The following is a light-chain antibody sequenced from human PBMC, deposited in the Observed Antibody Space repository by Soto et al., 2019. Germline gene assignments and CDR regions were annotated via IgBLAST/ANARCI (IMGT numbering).Light chain of an antibody. Sequence: EIVLTQSPGTLSLSPGERATLSCRASQSVSSSYLAWYQHKPGQAPRLLIYSVSSRATGIPDRFSGSGAGTHFTLTISRLEPEDFAVYYCHQYATSPKTFGQGTKVEIK. CDR2: SVS. CDR3: HQYATSPKT. V-gene: IGKV3-20*01. CDR1: QSVSSSY. J-gene: IGKJ1*01.